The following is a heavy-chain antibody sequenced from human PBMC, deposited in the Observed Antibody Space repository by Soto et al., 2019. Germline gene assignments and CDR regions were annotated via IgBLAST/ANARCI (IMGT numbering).Heavy chain of an antibody. CDR1: GYSFTSYW. Sequence: GESLKISCKGSGYSFTSYWIGWVRQMPGKGLEWMGIIYPGDSDTRYSPSFQGQVTISADKSISTAYLQWSSLKASDTAMYYCARGVSYYDFWSGYLPTQNYFDYWGQGTLVTVSS. J-gene: IGHJ4*02. V-gene: IGHV5-51*01. CDR2: IYPGDSDT. CDR3: ARGVSYYDFWSGYLPTQNYFDY. D-gene: IGHD3-3*01.